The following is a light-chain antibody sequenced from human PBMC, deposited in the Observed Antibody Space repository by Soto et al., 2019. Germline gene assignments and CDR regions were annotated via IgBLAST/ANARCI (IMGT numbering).Light chain of an antibody. V-gene: IGLV2-23*02. CDR2: EVS. J-gene: IGLJ1*01. Sequence: QSALTQPASVSGSPGQSITFSCTGTSSDVGSSNLVSCYQQHPGKAPKLLIYEVSKRPSGVSNRFSGSKSGNTASLTISGLQAEDEADYYCCSYTGSSTHVFGTGTKVTVL. CDR3: CSYTGSSTHV. CDR1: SSDVGSSNL.